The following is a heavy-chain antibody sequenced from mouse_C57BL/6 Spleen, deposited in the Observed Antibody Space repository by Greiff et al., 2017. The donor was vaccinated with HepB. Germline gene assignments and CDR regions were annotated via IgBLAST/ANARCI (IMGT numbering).Heavy chain of an antibody. CDR2: IYPGSGST. J-gene: IGHJ4*01. V-gene: IGHV1-55*01. D-gene: IGHD2-1*01. Sequence: VQLQQPGAELVKPGASVKMSCKASGYTFTSYWITWVKQRPGQGLEWIGDIYPGSGSTNYNEKFKSKATLTVDTSSFTAYMQLSSLTSEDSAVYYCARFGYYDYNAMDYWGQGTSVTVSS. CDR3: ARFGYYDYNAMDY. CDR1: GYTFTSYW.